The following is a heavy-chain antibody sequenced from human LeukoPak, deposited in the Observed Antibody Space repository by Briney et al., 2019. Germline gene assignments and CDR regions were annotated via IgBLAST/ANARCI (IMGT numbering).Heavy chain of an antibody. CDR2: INPSGGST. CDR1: GYTFASYY. D-gene: IGHD5-12*01. Sequence: ASVKVSCKASGYTFASYYMHWVRQAPGQGLEWMGIINPSGGSTSYAQKLQGRVTMTTDTSTSTAYMELRSLRSDDTAVYYCARVTRNPYSGYGPRSFDYWGQGTLVTVSS. J-gene: IGHJ4*02. CDR3: ARVTRNPYSGYGPRSFDY. V-gene: IGHV1-46*01.